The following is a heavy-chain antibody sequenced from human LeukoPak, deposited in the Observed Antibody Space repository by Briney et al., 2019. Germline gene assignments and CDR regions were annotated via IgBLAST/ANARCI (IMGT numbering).Heavy chain of an antibody. V-gene: IGHV4-39*07. Sequence: SETLSLTCTVSGGSISSSSYYWGWIRQPPGKGLEWIGSIYYSGSTYYNPSLKSRVTISVDTSKNQFSLKLSSVTAADTAVYCCARVRRDNYGDYEAPNWFDPWGQGTLVTVSS. J-gene: IGHJ5*02. CDR3: ARVRRDNYGDYEAPNWFDP. D-gene: IGHD4-17*01. CDR2: IYYSGST. CDR1: GGSISSSSYY.